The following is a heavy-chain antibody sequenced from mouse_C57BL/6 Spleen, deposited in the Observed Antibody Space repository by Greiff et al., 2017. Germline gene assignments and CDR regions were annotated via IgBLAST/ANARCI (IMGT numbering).Heavy chain of an antibody. CDR3: ASLTYYSNYYAIDY. CDR1: GYTFTGYW. V-gene: IGHV1-9*01. J-gene: IGHJ4*01. Sequence: VQLQQSGAELMKPGASVKLSCKATGYTFTGYWLEGVKQRPGHGLEWIGEILPGSGSTNYNEKFKGKATFTADTSANTDYMQLRSLTTEDSAIYSSASLTYYSNYYAIDYWGQGTSVTVSS. CDR2: ILPGSGST. D-gene: IGHD2-5*01.